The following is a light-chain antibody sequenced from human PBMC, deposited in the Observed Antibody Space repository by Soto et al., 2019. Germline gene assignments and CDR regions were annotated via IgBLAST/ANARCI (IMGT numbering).Light chain of an antibody. Sequence: IQLTQSPSCMSASVGDRVTITCRASQGISSSLAWYQQQPGKAPKLLIYAASTLQSGVTSRFSGSGSGTKFTLTIASLQPDEFATYYCQQSYYTPLTGGGGTQVDIK. CDR2: AAS. CDR3: QQSYYTPLT. V-gene: IGKV1-9*01. J-gene: IGKJ4*01. CDR1: QGISSS.